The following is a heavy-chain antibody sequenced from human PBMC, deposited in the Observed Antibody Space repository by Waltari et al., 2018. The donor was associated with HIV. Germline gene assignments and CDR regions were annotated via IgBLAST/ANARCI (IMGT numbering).Heavy chain of an antibody. CDR2: IYSGGST. Sequence: EVQLVESGGGLIQPGGSLRLSCAASGFTVSSNYMSWVGQAPGKGLEWVSVIYSGGSTYYADSVKGRFTISRDNSKNTLYLQMNSLRAEDTAVYYCAREALDSSGHFDYWGQGTLVTVSS. CDR3: AREALDSSGHFDY. CDR1: GFTVSSNY. D-gene: IGHD3-22*01. V-gene: IGHV3-53*01. J-gene: IGHJ4*02.